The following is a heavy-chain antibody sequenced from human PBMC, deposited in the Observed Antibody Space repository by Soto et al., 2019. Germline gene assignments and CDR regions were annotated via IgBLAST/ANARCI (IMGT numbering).Heavy chain of an antibody. Sequence: GGSLRLSCAASGFTFSSYGMHWVRQAPGKGLEWVAVIWYDGSKKYYADSVKGRFTISRDNSKNTLYLQMNSLRAEDTAVYYCARDLYDYDILTGPYYFDYWGQGT. CDR1: GFTFSSYG. V-gene: IGHV3-33*01. D-gene: IGHD3-9*01. CDR2: IWYDGSKK. CDR3: ARDLYDYDILTGPYYFDY. J-gene: IGHJ4*02.